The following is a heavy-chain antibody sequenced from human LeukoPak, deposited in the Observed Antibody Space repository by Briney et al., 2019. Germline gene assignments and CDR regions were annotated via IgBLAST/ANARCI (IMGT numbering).Heavy chain of an antibody. CDR1: GHTLSDLS. J-gene: IGHJ6*03. CDR3: ARGGEPAARKPTGYMDV. Sequence: GASVKVSCKVSGHTLSDLSMHWVRQAPGKGLEWMGGFNPEDAETIYAQKFQGRVTMTEDTSTDTVYMELNSLISDDTAVYYCARGGEPAARKPTGYMDVWGKGTTVTVSS. D-gene: IGHD2-2*01. CDR2: FNPEDAET. V-gene: IGHV1-24*01.